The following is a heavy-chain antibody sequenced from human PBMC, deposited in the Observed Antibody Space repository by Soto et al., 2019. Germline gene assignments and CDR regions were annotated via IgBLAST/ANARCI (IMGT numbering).Heavy chain of an antibody. V-gene: IGHV4-34*01. CDR1: GGSFSGYY. J-gene: IGHJ5*02. D-gene: IGHD3-3*01. Sequence: PSETLSLTCAVDGGSFSGYYWSWIRQPPGKGLEWIGEINHSGSTNYNPSLKSRVTISVDTSKNQFSLKLSSVTAADTAVYYCAANDLDNWFDPWGQGTLVTVSS. CDR3: AANDLDNWFDP. CDR2: INHSGST.